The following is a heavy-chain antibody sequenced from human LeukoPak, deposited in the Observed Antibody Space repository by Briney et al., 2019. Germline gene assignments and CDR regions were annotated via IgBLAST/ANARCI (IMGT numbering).Heavy chain of an antibody. CDR2: INPNSGGT. J-gene: IGHJ5*02. CDR1: GYTFTCYY. Sequence: GASVKVSCKASGYTFTCYYLHWVRQAPGQGLEWMGWINPNSGGTNYAQKFQGRVTMTRDTSISTAYMELSRLRSDDTAVYYCARELIAEAANNWFDPWGQGTLVTVSS. D-gene: IGHD6-13*01. CDR3: ARELIAEAANNWFDP. V-gene: IGHV1-2*02.